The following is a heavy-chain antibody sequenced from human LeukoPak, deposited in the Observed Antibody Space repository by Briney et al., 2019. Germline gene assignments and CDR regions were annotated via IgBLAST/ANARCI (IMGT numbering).Heavy chain of an antibody. CDR1: GGSISRYY. V-gene: IGHV4-59*01. D-gene: IGHD6-6*01. J-gene: IGHJ4*02. Sequence: SETLSLTCTVSGGSISRYYWSWIRQPPGKGLECIGYIYYSGSTNYNPSLKSRVTISVDMSNNQFSLKLSSVTAADTAVYYCARVVGSSSKAYYFDYWGQGTLVTVSS. CDR2: IYYSGST. CDR3: ARVVGSSSKAYYFDY.